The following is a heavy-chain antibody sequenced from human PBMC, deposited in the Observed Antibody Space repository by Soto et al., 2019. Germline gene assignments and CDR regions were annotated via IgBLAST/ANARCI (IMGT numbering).Heavy chain of an antibody. CDR2: MNANSGNT. J-gene: IGHJ6*02. Sequence: GASLNISWNAPGYTFTSYDLNCVRQATGQGLEGMGWMNANSGNTGYAQKSQGRVTMTRNTSISTDYMELSRLRSEDTDVYYCARGQKRFLEWSLLYGMDVWGQGTTVTVSS. V-gene: IGHV1-8*01. D-gene: IGHD3-3*01. CDR1: GYTFTSYD. CDR3: ARGQKRFLEWSLLYGMDV.